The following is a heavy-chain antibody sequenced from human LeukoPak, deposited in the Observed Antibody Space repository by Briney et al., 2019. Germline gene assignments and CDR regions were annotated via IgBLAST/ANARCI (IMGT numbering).Heavy chain of an antibody. CDR1: GDSVSNSIAT. CDR2: TYYRSRWGN. V-gene: IGHV6-1*01. D-gene: IGHD6-6*01. CDR3: AREFSSSSGASYYFDY. J-gene: IGHJ4*02. Sequence: SQTLSLTCAISGDSVSNSIATWNWVRQSPSRGLEWLGRTYYRSRWGNDYAISVKSLITINPDTSRNQFSLQLNSVTPEDTAAYYCAREFSSSSGASYYFDYWGQGTLVTVSS.